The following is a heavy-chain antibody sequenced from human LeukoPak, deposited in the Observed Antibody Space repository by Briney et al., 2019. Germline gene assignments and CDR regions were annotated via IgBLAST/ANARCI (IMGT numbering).Heavy chain of an antibody. V-gene: IGHV4-59*01. CDR2: FSYTGST. Sequence: PSETLSLTCTVSGGSITTDFWSWIRQPPGKGLEWIGYFSYTGSTTYNPSLKSRATISTDTSQNRFSLKLNSVTAADTAMYYCARSTGGAAAGDCWGQGTLVTVSS. D-gene: IGHD6-13*01. CDR1: GGSITTDF. CDR3: ARSTGGAAAGDC. J-gene: IGHJ4*02.